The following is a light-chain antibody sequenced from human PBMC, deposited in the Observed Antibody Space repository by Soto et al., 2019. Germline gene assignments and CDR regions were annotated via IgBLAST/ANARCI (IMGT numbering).Light chain of an antibody. CDR2: DAS. CDR3: QQSSNWPPGLT. J-gene: IGKJ4*01. Sequence: EIVLTQSPATLSLSPGERATLSCRASQSVSSYLAWYQQKPGQAPRLLIYDASNRATGIPARFSGSGSGTDFTLTISSLEPEDFAVYYCQQSSNWPPGLTFGGGTKVDI. V-gene: IGKV3-11*01. CDR1: QSVSSY.